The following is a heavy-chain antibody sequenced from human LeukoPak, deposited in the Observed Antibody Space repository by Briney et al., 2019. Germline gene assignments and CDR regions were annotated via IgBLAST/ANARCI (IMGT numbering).Heavy chain of an antibody. V-gene: IGHV4-34*01. CDR2: INHIGST. Sequence: SETLSLTCAVYGVSFSGYYWSWIRQPPGKGLEWIGEINHIGSTNYNPSLKSRVTISVATSKNQFSLKLSLVTAADTAVYYCARGHMYCYGSRGRYGMDVWGQGTTVTVSS. J-gene: IGHJ6*02. D-gene: IGHD3-10*01. CDR1: GVSFSGYY. CDR3: ARGHMYCYGSRGRYGMDV.